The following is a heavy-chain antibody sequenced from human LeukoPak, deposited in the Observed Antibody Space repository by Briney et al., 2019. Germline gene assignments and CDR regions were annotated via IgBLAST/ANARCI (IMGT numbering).Heavy chain of an antibody. Sequence: SETLSLTCAVYGGSFSGYYWSWIRQPPGKGLEWIGEINHSGSTNYNPSLKSRVTISVDTSKNQFSLKLSSVTAADTAVYYCARGRSSNGYSSGWYGPYYYYGMDVWGQGTTVTVSS. D-gene: IGHD6-19*01. CDR3: ARGRSSNGYSSGWYGPYYYYGMDV. CDR2: INHSGST. J-gene: IGHJ6*02. CDR1: GGSFSGYY. V-gene: IGHV4-34*01.